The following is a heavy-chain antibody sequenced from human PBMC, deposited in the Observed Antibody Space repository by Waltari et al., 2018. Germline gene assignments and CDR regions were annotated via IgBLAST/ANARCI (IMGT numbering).Heavy chain of an antibody. V-gene: IGHV4-59*08. J-gene: IGHJ3*02. CDR3: ARQPGYSYGYFAFDI. D-gene: IGHD5-18*01. Sequence: PFLKSRVTISVDTSKNQFSLKLSSVTAADTAVYYCARQPGYSYGYFAFDIWGQGTMVTVSS.